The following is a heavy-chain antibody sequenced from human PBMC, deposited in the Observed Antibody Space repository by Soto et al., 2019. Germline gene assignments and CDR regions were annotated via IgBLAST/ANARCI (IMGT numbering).Heavy chain of an antibody. J-gene: IGHJ6*02. CDR3: ARARKYGMDV. Sequence: QAQLVQSGAEVKTPGASMRVSCMASGYIFTSDHMHWVRQAPGRGLEWMGLITSGWGRATYSQSFQGRITLTRDTSTSTGYMELSNLRSDDTAVYYCARARKYGMDVWGQGTTVAVSS. V-gene: IGHV1-46*01. CDR1: GYIFTSDH. CDR2: ITSGWGRA.